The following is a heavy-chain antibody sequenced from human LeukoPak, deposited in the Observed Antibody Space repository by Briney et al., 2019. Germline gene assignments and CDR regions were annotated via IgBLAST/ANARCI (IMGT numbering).Heavy chain of an antibody. Sequence: ASVKVSCKASGYTFTSYGMSWVRQAPGQGLEWMGWISAYNGNTNYAQKLQGRVTMTTDTSTSTAYMELRSLRSDDTAVYYCARGSDSSSWYFGDFDYWGQGTLVTVSS. J-gene: IGHJ4*02. CDR3: ARGSDSSSWYFGDFDY. CDR2: ISAYNGNT. V-gene: IGHV1-18*01. CDR1: GYTFTSYG. D-gene: IGHD6-13*01.